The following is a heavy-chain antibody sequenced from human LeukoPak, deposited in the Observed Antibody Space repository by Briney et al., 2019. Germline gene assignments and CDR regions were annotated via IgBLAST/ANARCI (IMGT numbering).Heavy chain of an antibody. J-gene: IGHJ1*01. V-gene: IGHV3-53*01. CDR3: ANEGGITIFGVVLEYFQH. Sequence: GGSLRLSCAASGFTVSSNYMNWVRQAPGKGLEWVSVIYSGGDTYYTDSVKGRFTISRDNSKNTLYLQMNSLRAEDTAVYYCANEGGITIFGVVLEYFQHWGQGTLVTVSS. CDR1: GFTVSSNY. CDR2: IYSGGDT. D-gene: IGHD3-3*01.